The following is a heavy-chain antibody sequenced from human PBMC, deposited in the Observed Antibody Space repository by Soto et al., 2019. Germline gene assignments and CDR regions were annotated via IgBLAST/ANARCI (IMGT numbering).Heavy chain of an antibody. D-gene: IGHD3-16*01. CDR2: ISGSGGRT. CDR1: GFPFSSYA. J-gene: IGHJ3*02. CDR3: AKGGYYSLFDI. V-gene: IGHV3-23*01. Sequence: GGSLRLSCVASGFPFSSYAMSWVRQTRGKGLEWVSGISGSGGRTYYADSVKGRFTISRDNSNNTLSLQMHILRVEDTAVYFCAKGGYYSLFDIWGQGTMGTVSS.